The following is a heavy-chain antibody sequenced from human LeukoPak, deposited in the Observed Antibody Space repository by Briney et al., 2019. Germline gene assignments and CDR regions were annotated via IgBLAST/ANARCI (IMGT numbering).Heavy chain of an antibody. J-gene: IGHJ4*02. CDR3: ARVYSSGCADY. CDR1: GYTFTSYY. D-gene: IGHD6-19*01. Sequence: ASVKVSCKASGYTFTSYYMHWVRQAPGQGLEWMGIINPSGGSTSYAQKFQGRVTMTRDTSTSTVYMELSSLRAEDTAVYYCARVYSSGCADYWGQGTLVTVSS. CDR2: INPSGGST. V-gene: IGHV1-46*01.